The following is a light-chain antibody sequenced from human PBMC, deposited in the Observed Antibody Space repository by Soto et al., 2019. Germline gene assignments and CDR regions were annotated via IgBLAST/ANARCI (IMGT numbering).Light chain of an antibody. J-gene: IGKJ4*01. Sequence: DIRMTQSPSSLSASVGDRVTITCRASQSISRYLNWYQQEPGKAPKLLIYAASSLQSGVPSRFSGSGSGTDFTLTISSLQPEDFATYYCQRSDSTPLTFGGGTKVEIK. CDR1: QSISRY. CDR2: AAS. CDR3: QRSDSTPLT. V-gene: IGKV1-39*01.